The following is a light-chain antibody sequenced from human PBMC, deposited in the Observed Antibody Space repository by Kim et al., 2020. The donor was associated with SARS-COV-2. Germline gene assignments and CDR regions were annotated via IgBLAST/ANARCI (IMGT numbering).Light chain of an antibody. CDR1: QSISGW. Sequence: ASVGDRVTITCRASQSISGWLAWYQQKPGKAPKLLIYKASILESGVPSRFSGRGSGTEFTLTINSLQADDFATYYCQQYNSYPWTFGQGTKVEIK. J-gene: IGKJ1*01. V-gene: IGKV1-5*03. CDR3: QQYNSYPWT. CDR2: KAS.